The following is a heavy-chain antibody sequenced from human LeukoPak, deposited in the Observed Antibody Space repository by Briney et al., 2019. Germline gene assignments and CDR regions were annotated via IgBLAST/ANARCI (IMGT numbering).Heavy chain of an antibody. V-gene: IGHV2-70*01. D-gene: IGHD2-2*01. Sequence: SGPALVKPTQTLTLTCTVSGFSLSTTGVWVSWIRQPPGKALEWLALIDWDDDKYYSTSRKTRRTSSKDTYKNQVVLTMTNMDPEDTATYYCARTTSSTSFNFDYWGQGTLVTVSS. CDR1: GFSLSTTGVW. CDR2: IDWDDDK. J-gene: IGHJ4*02. CDR3: ARTTSSTSFNFDY.